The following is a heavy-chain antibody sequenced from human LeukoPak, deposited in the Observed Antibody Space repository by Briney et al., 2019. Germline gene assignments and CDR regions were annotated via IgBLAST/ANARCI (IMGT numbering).Heavy chain of an antibody. D-gene: IGHD2-15*01. CDR2: ISRSDSAM. CDR1: GFTFRSYE. CDR3: VRDGRYCSGGRCFPI. Sequence: PGGSLRLSCAASGFTFRSYEMNWVRQAPGKGLEWVSFISRSDSAMYYADSVKGRFTISRDNAKNSLYLQMNSLRAEDTALYYCVRDGRYCSGGRCFPIWGQGTLVTVST. V-gene: IGHV3-48*03. J-gene: IGHJ4*02.